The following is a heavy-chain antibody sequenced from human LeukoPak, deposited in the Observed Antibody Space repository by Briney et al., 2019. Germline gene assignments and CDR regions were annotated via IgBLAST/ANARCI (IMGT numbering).Heavy chain of an antibody. V-gene: IGHV1-46*01. Sequence: ASVKVSCKASGYTFTSYYMYWVRQAPGQGLEWMGIINPSGGSTSYAQKFQGRVTMTRDTSTSTVYMELSSLRSEDTAVYYCARDQGGRYGSDYWGQGTLVTVSS. CDR3: ARDQGGRYGSDY. CDR2: INPSGGST. D-gene: IGHD4-17*01. J-gene: IGHJ4*02. CDR1: GYTFTSYY.